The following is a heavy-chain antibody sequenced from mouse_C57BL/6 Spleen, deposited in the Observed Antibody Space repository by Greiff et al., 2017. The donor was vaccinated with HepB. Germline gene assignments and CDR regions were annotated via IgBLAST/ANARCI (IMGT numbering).Heavy chain of an antibody. CDR1: GYSFTGYY. J-gene: IGHJ2*01. V-gene: IGHV1-42*01. Sequence: EVQLQESGPELVKPGASVKISCKASGYSFTGYYMNWVKQSPEKSLEWIGEINPSTGGTTYNQKFKAKATLTVDKSSSTAYMQLKSLTSEDSAVYYCARGRQGFDYWGQGTTLTVSS. CDR2: INPSTGGT. CDR3: ARGRQGFDY.